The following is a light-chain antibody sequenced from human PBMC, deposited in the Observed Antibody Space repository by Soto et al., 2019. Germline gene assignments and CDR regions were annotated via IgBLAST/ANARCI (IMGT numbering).Light chain of an antibody. CDR2: EDN. Sequence: NFMLTQPHSVSESPGKTVTISCTRSSGSIASNYVQRYQQRPGSAPTTVIYEDNQRPSGVPDRFSGSIDSSSNSASLTISGLKTEDEADYYCQSYDSSLEVVFGGWTKLTVL. V-gene: IGLV6-57*04. CDR1: SGSIASNY. J-gene: IGLJ2*01. CDR3: QSYDSSLEVV.